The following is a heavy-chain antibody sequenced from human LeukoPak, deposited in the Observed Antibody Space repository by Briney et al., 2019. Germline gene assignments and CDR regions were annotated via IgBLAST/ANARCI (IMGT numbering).Heavy chain of an antibody. Sequence: ASVKVSCKASGFTFTTHGITWVRQAPGQGLEWLGWISAFTADTNYAQNLLGRLTMTTDTSTSTAYMELRGLRSDDTAVYYCARGRVPYYYGSGSYLMDYWGQGTLVTVSS. J-gene: IGHJ4*02. CDR2: ISAFTADT. D-gene: IGHD3-10*01. V-gene: IGHV1-18*01. CDR3: ARGRVPYYYGSGSYLMDY. CDR1: GFTFTTHG.